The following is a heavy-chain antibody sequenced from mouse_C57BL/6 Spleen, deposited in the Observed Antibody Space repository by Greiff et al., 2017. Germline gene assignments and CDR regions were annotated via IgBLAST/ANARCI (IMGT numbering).Heavy chain of an antibody. V-gene: IGHV14-4*01. CDR1: GFNIKDDY. CDR2: IDPENGDT. Sequence: VQLKESGAELVRPGASVKLSCTASGFNIKDDYMHWVKQRPEQGLEWIGWIDPENGDTEYASKFQGKATITADTSSNTAYLQLSSLTSEDTAVYYCTTIDDRFDYWGQGTTLTVSS. CDR3: TTIDDRFDY. J-gene: IGHJ2*01.